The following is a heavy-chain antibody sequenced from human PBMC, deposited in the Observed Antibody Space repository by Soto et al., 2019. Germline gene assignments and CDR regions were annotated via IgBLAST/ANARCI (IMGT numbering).Heavy chain of an antibody. Sequence: QVQLQESGPGLVKPSETLSLTCTVSGGSIRSYYWSWIRQPPGKGLEWIGFIFYSGSTSYNPSLKGRVTISIDTSEYQFSLNLNSVTAADTAVYYCASMIGDPVLSFDSWGQGTLVAVSS. CDR1: GGSIRSYY. V-gene: IGHV4-59*01. CDR2: IFYSGST. CDR3: ASMIGDPVLSFDS. D-gene: IGHD3-10*02. J-gene: IGHJ5*01.